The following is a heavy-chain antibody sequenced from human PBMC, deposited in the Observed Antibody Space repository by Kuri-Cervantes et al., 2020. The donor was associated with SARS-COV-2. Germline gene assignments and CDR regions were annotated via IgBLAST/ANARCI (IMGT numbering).Heavy chain of an antibody. D-gene: IGHD2-2*01. CDR3: ARVGPVVPAAMDWFDP. Sequence: ASVKVSCKASGYTFTSYGISWVRQAPGQGLEWMGWISAYNGNTNYAQKLQGRVTMTTDTSTSTVYMELRSLRSDDTAVYYCARVGPVVPAAMDWFDPWGQGTLVTVSS. CDR1: GYTFTSYG. J-gene: IGHJ5*02. CDR2: ISAYNGNT. V-gene: IGHV1-18*01.